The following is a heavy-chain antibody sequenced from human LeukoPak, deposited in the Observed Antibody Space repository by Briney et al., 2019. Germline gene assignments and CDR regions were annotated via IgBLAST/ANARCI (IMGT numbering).Heavy chain of an antibody. CDR3: ARSRLTVATKYYYYYGMDV. D-gene: IGHD5-12*01. CDR1: GYSFTSYW. V-gene: IGHV5-51*01. Sequence: GESLKISCKGSGYSFTSYWIGWVRQMPGKGLEWIGIIYPHDSDTRYSPSFQGQVTISADKSISTAYLQWSSLKASDTAMYYCARSRLTVATKYYYYYGMDVWGQGTTVTVSS. J-gene: IGHJ6*01. CDR2: IYPHDSDT.